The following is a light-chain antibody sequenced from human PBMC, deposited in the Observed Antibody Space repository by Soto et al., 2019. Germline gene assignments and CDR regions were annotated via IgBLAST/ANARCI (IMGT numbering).Light chain of an antibody. CDR1: SSDVGSYNL. CDR2: EGS. CDR3: CSYAGSSNLGV. V-gene: IGLV2-23*01. J-gene: IGLJ2*01. Sequence: QSALTQPASVSGSPGQSITISCTGTSSDVGSYNLVSWYQQHPGKAPKLMIYEGSKRPSGVSNRFSGSKSGNTASLTSSGLQAEDEADYYCCSYAGSSNLGVFGGGTKLTVL.